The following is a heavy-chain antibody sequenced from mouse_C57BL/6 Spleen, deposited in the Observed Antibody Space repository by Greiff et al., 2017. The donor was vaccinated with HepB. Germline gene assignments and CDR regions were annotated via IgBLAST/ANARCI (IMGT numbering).Heavy chain of an antibody. CDR3: ARSSSRYFDV. J-gene: IGHJ1*03. Sequence: QVQLQQSGPELVKPGASVKISCKASGYSFTSYYIHWVKQRPGQGLEWIGWIYPGSGNTKYNEKFKGKATLTADTSSSPAYMQLSSLTSEDSAVYYCARSSSRYFDVWGTGTTVTVSS. D-gene: IGHD1-1*01. CDR1: GYSFTSYY. CDR2: IYPGSGNT. V-gene: IGHV1-66*01.